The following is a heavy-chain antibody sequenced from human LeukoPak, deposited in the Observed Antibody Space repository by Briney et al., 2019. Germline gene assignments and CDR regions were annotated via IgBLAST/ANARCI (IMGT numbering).Heavy chain of an antibody. V-gene: IGHV1-3*01. CDR2: INAGNGNT. CDR1: GYTFTSYA. J-gene: IGHJ6*02. D-gene: IGHD1-1*01. Sequence: ASVKVSCKASGYTFTSYAMHWVRQAPGQRLEWMGWINAGNGNTKYSQKFQGRVTITRDTSASTAYMELSSLRSEDTAVYYCATNNWHGLINYYYYGVDVWGQGTAVTVFS. CDR3: ATNNWHGLINYYYYGVDV.